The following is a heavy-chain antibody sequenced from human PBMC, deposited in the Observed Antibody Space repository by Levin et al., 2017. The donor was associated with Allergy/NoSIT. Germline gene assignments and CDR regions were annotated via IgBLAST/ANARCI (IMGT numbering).Heavy chain of an antibody. CDR1: GFTFSSYA. CDR3: AKDLTNTGYCSGGSCYRLDY. Sequence: PGGSLRLSCAASGFTFSSYAMHWVRVRQAPGKGLEWLSVISYDGSDEYYADSVKGRFTISRDNSKNTLYLQMNSLRAEDTAVYYGAKDLTNTGYCSGGSCYRLDYWGQGTLVTVSS. CDR2: ISYDGSDE. V-gene: IGHV3-30*18. D-gene: IGHD2-15*01. J-gene: IGHJ4*02.